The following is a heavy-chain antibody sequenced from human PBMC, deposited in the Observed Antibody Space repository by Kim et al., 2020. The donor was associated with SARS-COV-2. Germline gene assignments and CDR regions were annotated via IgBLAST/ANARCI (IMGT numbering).Heavy chain of an antibody. CDR2: ITDSGGST. CDR3: VKGSAASRPYYFDS. CDR1: GFTFGSYA. D-gene: IGHD2-2*01. V-gene: IGHV3-23*01. J-gene: IGHJ4*02. Sequence: GGSLRLSCVASGFTFGSYAMSWVRQAPGKGLEWFSAITDSGGSTYYADSVKGRFTISRDNSKNILCLQMNSLRPEDTAMYYCVKGSAASRPYYFDSWGQGTLVTVSS.